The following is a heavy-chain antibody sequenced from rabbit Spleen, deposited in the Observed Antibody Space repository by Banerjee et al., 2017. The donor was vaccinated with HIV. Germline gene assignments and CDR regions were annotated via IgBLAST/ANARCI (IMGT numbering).Heavy chain of an antibody. D-gene: IGHD1-1*01. CDR2: IYTSSGNT. Sequence: EESGGDLVKPEGSLTLTCTASGFSFSSSYWICWVRQAPGKGLEWIACIYTSSGNTYYASWAKGRFTISKTSSTTVTLQTTSLTVADTATYFCARDPDGSGGYGFDLWGPGTLVTVS. CDR3: ARDPDGSGGYGFDL. J-gene: IGHJ4*01. V-gene: IGHV1S45*01. CDR1: GFSFSSSYW.